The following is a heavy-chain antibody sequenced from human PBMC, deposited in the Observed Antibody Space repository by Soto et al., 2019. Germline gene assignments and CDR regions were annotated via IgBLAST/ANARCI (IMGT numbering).Heavy chain of an antibody. D-gene: IGHD2-2*02. V-gene: IGHV4-31*03. CDR3: AREYRLSWFDP. CDR1: GGSISSGGYY. J-gene: IGHJ5*02. CDR2: IYYSGST. Sequence: LSLTCTVSGGSISSGGYYWSWIRQHPGKGLEWIGYIYYSGSTYYNPSLKSRVTISVDTSKNQFSLKLSSVTAADTAVYYCAREYRLSWFDPWGQGTLVTVSS.